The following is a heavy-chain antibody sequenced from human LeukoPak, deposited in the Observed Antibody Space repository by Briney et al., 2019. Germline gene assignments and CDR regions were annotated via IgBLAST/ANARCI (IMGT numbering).Heavy chain of an antibody. CDR2: IYYSGST. CDR1: GGSFSGYY. Sequence: SETLSLTCAVYGGSFSGYYWSWIRQPPGKGLEWIGYIYYSGSTNYNPSLKSRVTISVDTSKNQFSLKLSSVTAADTAVYYYARGSSGPWGQGTLVTVSS. J-gene: IGHJ5*02. CDR3: ARGSSGP. D-gene: IGHD6-19*01. V-gene: IGHV4-59*01.